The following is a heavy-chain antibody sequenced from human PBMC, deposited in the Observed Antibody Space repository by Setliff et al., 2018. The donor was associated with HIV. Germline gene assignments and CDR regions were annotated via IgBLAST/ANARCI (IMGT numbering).Heavy chain of an antibody. Sequence: NPSETLSLTCAVSAFSISSGYYWGWIRQPPGKGLEWIGSIYHSGSTYYNPSLKSRVTISVDTSKNQFSLKLSSVTAADTAVYYCARSITMIIVAPGAFDIWGQGTMVTVSS. D-gene: IGHD3-22*01. V-gene: IGHV4-38-2*01. CDR1: AFSISSGYY. J-gene: IGHJ3*02. CDR2: IYHSGST. CDR3: ARSITMIIVAPGAFDI.